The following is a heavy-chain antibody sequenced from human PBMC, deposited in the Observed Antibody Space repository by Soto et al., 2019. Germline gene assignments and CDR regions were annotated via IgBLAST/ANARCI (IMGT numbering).Heavy chain of an antibody. CDR1: GFTFSSYG. CDR3: VSDGGYYCAGSYFDP. CDR2: IWYDGSNK. V-gene: IGHV3-33*01. D-gene: IGHD3-10*01. Sequence: QVQLVESGGGVVQPGRSLRLCCAASGFTFSSYGMHWVRQAPGEGLEWVAVIWYDGSNKYYADSVKGRFTISRDNSKNTLCLEMNSLRAEDTDVYYCVSDGGYYCAGSYFDPWGQGSLVTVSS. J-gene: IGHJ5*02.